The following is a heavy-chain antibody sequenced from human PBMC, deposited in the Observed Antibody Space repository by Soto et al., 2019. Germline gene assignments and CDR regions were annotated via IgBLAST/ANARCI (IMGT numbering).Heavy chain of an antibody. Sequence: PGGSLRLSCAASGFTFSSYAMHWVRQAPGKGLEWVAVISYDGSNKYYADSVKGRFTISRDNSKNTLYLQMNSLRAEDTAVYYCARTQPVAAAGPLWGQGTLVTVPS. J-gene: IGHJ4*02. D-gene: IGHD6-13*01. V-gene: IGHV3-30-3*01. CDR2: ISYDGSNK. CDR3: ARTQPVAAAGPL. CDR1: GFTFSSYA.